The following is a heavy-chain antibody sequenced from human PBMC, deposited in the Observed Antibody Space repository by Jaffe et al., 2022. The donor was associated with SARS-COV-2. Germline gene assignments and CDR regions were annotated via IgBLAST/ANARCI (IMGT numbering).Heavy chain of an antibody. D-gene: IGHD6-19*01. J-gene: IGHJ5*02. CDR3: ARDHPPLLIEMAGFGGWFDP. CDR1: GGSISSYY. V-gene: IGHV4-59*01. Sequence: QVQLQESGPGLVKPSETLSLTCTVSGGSISSYYWSWIRQPPGKGLEWIGYIYYNGSTNYNPSLKSRVTISVDTSKNQFSLKLSSVTAADTAVYYCARDHPPLLIEMAGFGGWFDPWGQGTLVTVSS. CDR2: IYYNGST.